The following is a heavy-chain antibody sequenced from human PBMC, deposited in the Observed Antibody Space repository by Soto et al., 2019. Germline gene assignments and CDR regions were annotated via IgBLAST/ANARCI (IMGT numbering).Heavy chain of an antibody. D-gene: IGHD6-13*01. J-gene: IGHJ4*02. CDR3: ARGIAPYYFDY. CDR1: GYTFTSYA. Sequence: GGSVKVSCKASGYTFTSYAMHWVRQAPGQRLEWMGWINAGNGNTKYSQKFQGRVTITRDTSASTAYMELSSLRSEDTAVYYCARGIAPYYFDYWGQGTLITVSS. CDR2: INAGNGNT. V-gene: IGHV1-3*01.